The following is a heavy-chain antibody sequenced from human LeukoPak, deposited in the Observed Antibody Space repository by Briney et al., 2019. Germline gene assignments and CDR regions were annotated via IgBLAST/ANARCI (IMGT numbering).Heavy chain of an antibody. CDR1: GGSFSGYY. V-gene: IGHV4-34*01. CDR2: INHSEST. CDR3: AGQGYSRAPPDY. D-gene: IGHD6-13*01. Sequence: SETLSLTCAVYGGSFSGYYWNWIRQPPGKGLEWIGKINHSESTNYNPSLKSRVTISVDTSKNQFSLKLSSVTAADTAVYYCAGQGYSRAPPDYWGQGTLVTVSS. J-gene: IGHJ4*02.